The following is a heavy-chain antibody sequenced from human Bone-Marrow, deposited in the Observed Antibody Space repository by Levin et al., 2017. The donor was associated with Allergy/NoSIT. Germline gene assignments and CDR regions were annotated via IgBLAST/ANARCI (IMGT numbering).Heavy chain of an antibody. Sequence: GSLRLSCAASGSTFSSYVMHWVRQAPGKGLEWVAVIAHDGSSEAFAESVKGRFTISKDDSKNTLYLQMNSLRDEDTAVYYCATAGHTSGYADAFEFWGQGTMVTVSS. D-gene: IGHD3-22*01. CDR3: ATAGHTSGYADAFEF. V-gene: IGHV3-30*04. CDR1: GSTFSSYV. J-gene: IGHJ3*01. CDR2: IAHDGSSE.